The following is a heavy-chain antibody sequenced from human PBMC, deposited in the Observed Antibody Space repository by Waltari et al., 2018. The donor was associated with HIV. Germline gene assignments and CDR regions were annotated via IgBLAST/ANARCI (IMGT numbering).Heavy chain of an antibody. CDR3: ATEEGYGSGSYLDY. Sequence: EEPLVDSGGDLVQPGGCLIPPCSASGLTLHHPWILWVRQAQGKGLEWIGRIKSKADGGTTEYAAAVKGRITISRDNSKITLFLQMNSLKTEDTVVYYCATEEGYGSGSYLDYWRQGTLLTVSS. CDR2: IKSKADGGTT. J-gene: IGHJ4*02. D-gene: IGHD3-10*01. CDR1: GLTLHHPW. V-gene: IGHV3-15*01.